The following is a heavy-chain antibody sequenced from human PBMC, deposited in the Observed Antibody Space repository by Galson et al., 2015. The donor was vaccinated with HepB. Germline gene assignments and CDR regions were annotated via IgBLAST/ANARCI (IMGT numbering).Heavy chain of an antibody. CDR1: GFNFRRFA. J-gene: IGHJ2*01. CDR3: ARPRDVGSGWTRVEWFFDL. Sequence: LRLSCAASGFNFRRFAMAWARQAPGRGLQWVSGISGSGLFKNSADSVTGRFAISRDNSKNTLYLQMNGLGAGDTALYFCARPRDVGSGWTRVEWFFDLWGRGTLVTVSS. D-gene: IGHD6-19*01. CDR2: ISGSGLFK. V-gene: IGHV3-23*01.